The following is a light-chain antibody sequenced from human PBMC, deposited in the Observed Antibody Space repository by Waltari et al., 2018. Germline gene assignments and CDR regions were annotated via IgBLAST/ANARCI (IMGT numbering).Light chain of an antibody. CDR1: QSISSR. V-gene: IGKV1-5*01. Sequence: DIQMTQSPSTLSASVGERVTIACRASQSISSRLAWYQQKPGKAPKLLIYDASSLESGVPSRFSGSGSGTEFTLTISSLQPDDFATYYCQQYNSYSRTFGQGTKLEIK. CDR2: DAS. CDR3: QQYNSYSRT. J-gene: IGKJ2*01.